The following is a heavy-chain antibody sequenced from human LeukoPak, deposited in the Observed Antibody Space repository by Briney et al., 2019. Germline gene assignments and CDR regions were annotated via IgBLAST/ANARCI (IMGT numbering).Heavy chain of an antibody. J-gene: IGHJ4*02. CDR2: ISGSGGST. D-gene: IGHD3-22*01. CDR1: GFTFSGYW. Sequence: GGSLRLSCAASGFTFSGYWMSWVRQAPGKGLEWVSAISGSGGSTYYADSVKGRFTISRDNSKNTLYLQMNSLRAEDTAVYYCAKQTYYYDSSGYYYWGQGTLVTVSS. CDR3: AKQTYYYDSSGYYY. V-gene: IGHV3-23*01.